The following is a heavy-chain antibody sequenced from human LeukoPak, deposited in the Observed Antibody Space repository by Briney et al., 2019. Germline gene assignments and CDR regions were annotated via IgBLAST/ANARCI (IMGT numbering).Heavy chain of an antibody. CDR2: ISYSGST. J-gene: IGHJ1*01. D-gene: IGHD3-3*01. CDR3: ASTNYDFWSGYSGDFQH. CDR1: GGSISNFY. Sequence: SETLSLTCTVSGGSISNFYWTWIRQSPGKGLEWIGYISYSGSTNYNPSLKSRVTISVDTSKNQFSLKLSSVTAADTAVYYCASTNYDFWSGYSGDFQHWGQGTLVTVSS. V-gene: IGHV4-59*01.